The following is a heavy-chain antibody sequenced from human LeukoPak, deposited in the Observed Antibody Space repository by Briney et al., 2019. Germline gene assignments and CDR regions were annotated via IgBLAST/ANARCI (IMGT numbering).Heavy chain of an antibody. D-gene: IGHD4-17*01. CDR1: GDSVSSNSAA. CDR2: TYYRSKWYN. CDR3: ARGVDYGGNRRFDY. V-gene: IGHV6-1*01. J-gene: IGHJ4*02. Sequence: SQTLSLTCAISGDSVSSNSAAWNWIRQSPSRGLEWLGRTYYRSKWYNDYAVSVKSRITINPDTSKNQFSLQLNSVAPEDTAVYYCARGVDYGGNRRFDYWGQGTLVTVSS.